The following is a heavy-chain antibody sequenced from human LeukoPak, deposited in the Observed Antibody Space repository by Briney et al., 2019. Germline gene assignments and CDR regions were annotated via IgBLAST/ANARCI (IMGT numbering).Heavy chain of an antibody. CDR2: IIPILGIA. Sequence: GASVKVSCKASGGTFSSYAISWVRQAPGQGLEWMGRIIPILGIANYAQKFQGRVTITADKSTSTAYMELSSLRSEDTAVYYCARGSVTIFGLVTLTADYYYYMDVWGKGTTVTVSS. CDR1: GGTFSSYA. V-gene: IGHV1-69*04. CDR3: ARGSVTIFGLVTLTADYYYYMDV. D-gene: IGHD3-3*01. J-gene: IGHJ6*03.